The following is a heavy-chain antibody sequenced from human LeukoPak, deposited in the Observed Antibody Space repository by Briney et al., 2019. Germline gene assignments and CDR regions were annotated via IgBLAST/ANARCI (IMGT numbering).Heavy chain of an antibody. J-gene: IGHJ4*02. CDR1: GFTVSSNY. D-gene: IGHD1-26*01. Sequence: PGGSLRLSCAASGFTVSSNYMSWVRQAPGKGLEWGSGIYSGGSTYYADSVKGRFTISRDNSKNTLYLQMNSLRAEDTAVYYCARDQTYSGNDSGFDYWGQGTLVTVSS. V-gene: IGHV3-66*01. CDR2: IYSGGST. CDR3: ARDQTYSGNDSGFDY.